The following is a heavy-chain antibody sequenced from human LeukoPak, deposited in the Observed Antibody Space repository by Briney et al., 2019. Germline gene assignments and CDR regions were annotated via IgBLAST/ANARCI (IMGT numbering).Heavy chain of an antibody. CDR1: GFTFSNAW. D-gene: IGHD3-10*01. V-gene: IGHV3-15*01. Sequence: GGSLRLSCAASGFTFSNAWMSWARQAPGKGLEWVGRTKSKTDGGTTEYSAPVKRRFTISREDSKNTLYLQMNSLKTEDTAVYYCTTELYGSGSYYYYGMDVWGQGTTVTVSS. CDR3: TTELYGSGSYYYYGMDV. CDR2: TKSKTDGGTT. J-gene: IGHJ6*02.